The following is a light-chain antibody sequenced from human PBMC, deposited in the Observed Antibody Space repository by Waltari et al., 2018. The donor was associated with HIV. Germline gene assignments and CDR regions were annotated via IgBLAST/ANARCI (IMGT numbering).Light chain of an antibody. Sequence: EIVLTQSPATLSLSPGEEAVLSCRASQSVSNSYVAWYQQKVGQAPSLLIYGASRRAIGIPDRFSGSGSGTDFTLTISGLEPEDFAVYYCQQYGSSPITFGQGTRLEIK. CDR1: QSVSNSY. CDR2: GAS. CDR3: QQYGSSPIT. V-gene: IGKV3-20*01. J-gene: IGKJ5*01.